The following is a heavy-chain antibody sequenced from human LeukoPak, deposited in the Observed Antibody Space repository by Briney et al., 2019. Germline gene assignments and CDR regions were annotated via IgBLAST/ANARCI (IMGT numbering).Heavy chain of an antibody. D-gene: IGHD3-10*01. CDR3: ASTMVRGVIVDTAMVDYFDY. CDR1: GFPFSTSG. CDR2: IGSSSSYI. J-gene: IGHJ4*02. V-gene: IGHV3-21*01. Sequence: GGSLRLSCAASGFPFSTSGMSWVRQAPGKGLEWVSSIGSSSSYIYYADSVKGRFTISRDNAKNSLYLQMNSLRAEDTAVYYCASTMVRGVIVDTAMVDYFDYWGQGTLVTVSS.